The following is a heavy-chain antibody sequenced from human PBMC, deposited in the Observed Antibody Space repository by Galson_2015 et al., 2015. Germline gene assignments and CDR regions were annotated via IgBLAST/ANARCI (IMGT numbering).Heavy chain of an antibody. CDR1: GYVFTNFF. Sequence: SCKASGYVFTNFFVHWVRQAPGQGLEWIGLINPGGGPKYAQKFQGRITMTRDTSTTTAYMELSSLTSEDTAVYYCARDLSGLRTSSDMGYWGQGTLVTVSS. CDR3: ARDLSGLRTSSDMGY. V-gene: IGHV1-46*01. CDR2: INPGGGP. J-gene: IGHJ4*02. D-gene: IGHD6-6*01.